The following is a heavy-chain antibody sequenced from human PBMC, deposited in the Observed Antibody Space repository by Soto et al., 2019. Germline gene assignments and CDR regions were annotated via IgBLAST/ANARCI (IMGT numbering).Heavy chain of an antibody. V-gene: IGHV3-23*01. Sequence: GGSLRLSCAASGFTFSSYAMSWVRQAPGKGLEWVSAISGSGGSTYYADSVKGRFTISRDNSKNTLYLQMNSLRAEDTAVYYCAKGPRYCTNGVCFTFDYWGQGTLVTVSS. CDR3: AKGPRYCTNGVCFTFDY. CDR1: GFTFSSYA. CDR2: ISGSGGST. J-gene: IGHJ4*02. D-gene: IGHD2-8*01.